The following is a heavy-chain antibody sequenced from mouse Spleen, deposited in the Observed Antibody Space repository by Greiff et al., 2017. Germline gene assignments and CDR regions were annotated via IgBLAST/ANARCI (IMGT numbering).Heavy chain of an antibody. Sequence: EVKLMESGGDLVKPGGSLKLSCAASGFTFSSYGMSWVRQTPDKRLEWVATISSGGSYTYYPDSVKGRFTISRDNAKNTLYLQMSSLKAEDTAMDYCAQGGYGRAQGFAYWGQGTLGTGSA. CDR3: AQGGYGRAQGFAY. CDR2: ISSGGSYT. J-gene: IGHJ3*01. V-gene: IGHV5-6*01. D-gene: IGHD2-2*01. CDR1: GFTFSSYG.